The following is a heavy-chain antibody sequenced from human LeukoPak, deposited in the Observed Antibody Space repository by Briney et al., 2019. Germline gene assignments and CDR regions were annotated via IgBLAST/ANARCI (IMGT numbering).Heavy chain of an antibody. J-gene: IGHJ4*02. CDR3: ARDYYYDSSGYPYYFDY. Sequence: GGSLRLSCAASGFIFSSYAMHWVRQAPGKGLEWVALISYDGFNKDYADSVKGRFTISRDNSKNTLYLQMNSLRAEDTAVYYCARDYYYDSSGYPYYFDYWGQGTLVTVSS. CDR1: GFIFSSYA. D-gene: IGHD3-22*01. CDR2: ISYDGFNK. V-gene: IGHV3-30-3*01.